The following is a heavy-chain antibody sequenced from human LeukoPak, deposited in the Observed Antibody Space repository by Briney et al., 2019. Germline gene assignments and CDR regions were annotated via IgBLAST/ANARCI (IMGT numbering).Heavy chain of an antibody. Sequence: GGSLRLSCAASGFTFSSYWMHWVRQAPGRGLVWVSFINGDGSTTTYADSVKGRFTISRDNAKNTLCLQMNNLRAEDTAVYYCVRRVGSGYYYFDYWGQGTLVTVSS. CDR2: INGDGSTT. D-gene: IGHD3-22*01. J-gene: IGHJ4*02. CDR3: VRRVGSGYYYFDY. V-gene: IGHV3-74*01. CDR1: GFTFSSYW.